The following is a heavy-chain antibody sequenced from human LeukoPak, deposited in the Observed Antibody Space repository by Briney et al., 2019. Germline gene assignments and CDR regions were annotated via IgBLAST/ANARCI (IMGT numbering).Heavy chain of an antibody. CDR3: AKDRQAIWFGESPYFDY. Sequence: PGGSLRLCCAASGFTFGSCGMNWVRQAPGKGLEWVAVISYDGNNKYYADSVKGRFTISRDNSKNTLYLQMNSLRAEDTAVYYCAKDRQAIWFGESPYFDYWGQGTLVTVSS. J-gene: IGHJ4*02. CDR1: GFTFGSCG. V-gene: IGHV3-30*18. CDR2: ISYDGNNK. D-gene: IGHD3-10*01.